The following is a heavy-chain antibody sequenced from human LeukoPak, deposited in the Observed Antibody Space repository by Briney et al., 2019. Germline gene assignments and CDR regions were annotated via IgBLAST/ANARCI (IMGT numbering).Heavy chain of an antibody. D-gene: IGHD3-22*01. V-gene: IGHV2-70*04. CDR3: ARAIRYDSSRGAFDI. J-gene: IGHJ3*02. CDR2: IDWDDDK. Sequence: SGPTLVNPTQTLTLTCTFSGFLLSTSGMRVSWIRQPPGKALEWLARIDWDDDKFCSTSLKTRLTISKDTSKNQVVLTMTNMDPVDTATYYCARAIRYDSSRGAFDIWGQGTMVTVSS. CDR1: GFLLSTSGMR.